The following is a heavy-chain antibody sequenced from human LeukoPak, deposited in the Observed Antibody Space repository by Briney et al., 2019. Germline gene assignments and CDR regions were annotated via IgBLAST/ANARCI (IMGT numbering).Heavy chain of an antibody. CDR1: GGSFSGYY. D-gene: IGHD1-14*01. Sequence: SETLSLTCAVYGGSFSGYYWSWIRQPPGKGLEWIGEINHSGSTNYNPSLKSRVTISVDTSENQFSLKLSSVTAADTAVYYCARLSLRTLDYWGQGTLVTVSS. CDR2: INHSGST. CDR3: ARLSLRTLDY. V-gene: IGHV4-34*01. J-gene: IGHJ4*02.